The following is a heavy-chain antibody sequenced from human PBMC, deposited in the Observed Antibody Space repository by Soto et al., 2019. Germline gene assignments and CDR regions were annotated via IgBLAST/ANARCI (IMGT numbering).Heavy chain of an antibody. CDR1: GFTFSDHF. CDR3: ACFIAGTPS. Sequence: GGSLRLSCAASGFTFSDHFMDWVRQAPGKGLEWVGRTKNKALSYITEYAASVKGRFIISRDLSQNSLYLQMNNLKIEDTAVYYCACFIAGTPSSGQGTLVTVST. CDR2: TKNKALSYIT. D-gene: IGHD1-20*01. V-gene: IGHV3-72*01. J-gene: IGHJ5*02.